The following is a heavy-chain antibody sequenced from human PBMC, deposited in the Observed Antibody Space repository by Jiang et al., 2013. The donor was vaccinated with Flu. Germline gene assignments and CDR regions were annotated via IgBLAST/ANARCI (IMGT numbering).Heavy chain of an antibody. CDR3: ARAKRYSFAYYFDS. CDR1: GGSFNTYF. V-gene: IGHV4-34*01. Sequence: LLKPSETLSLTCAVYGGSFNTYFWGWLRQPPGKGLEWIGEINHSGSTKYSPSLEGRVSISIDTSKSHFSLRLSSVTAADTATYYCARAKRYSFAYYFDSWGQGSLVTVSS. J-gene: IGHJ4*02. D-gene: IGHD5-18*01. CDR2: INHSGST.